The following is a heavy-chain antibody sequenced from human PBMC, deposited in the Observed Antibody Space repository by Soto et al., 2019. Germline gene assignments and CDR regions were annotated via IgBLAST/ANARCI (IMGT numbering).Heavy chain of an antibody. V-gene: IGHV3-74*01. CDR3: ATETHPSGSRTSCYVY. CDR2: INVDGSST. J-gene: IGHJ4*02. Sequence: GGSLRLSCAASGLTLRSYWMHWVRQAPGKGLVWVSRINVDGSSTSYADSVKGRFTVSRDNAENTLYLQMNSLRAEDTAVYYCATETHPSGSRTSCYVYWGQGTRVTVSS. D-gene: IGHD2-2*01. CDR1: GLTLRSYW.